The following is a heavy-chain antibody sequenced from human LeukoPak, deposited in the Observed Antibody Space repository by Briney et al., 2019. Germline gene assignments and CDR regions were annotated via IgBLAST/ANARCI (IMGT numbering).Heavy chain of an antibody. CDR3: AREGAYGDAFDI. CDR2: INPNSGGT. D-gene: IGHD4-17*01. J-gene: IGHJ3*02. CDR1: GYTSTGYY. V-gene: IGHV1-2*02. Sequence: ASVKVSCKASGYTSTGYYMHWVRQAPGQGLEWMGWINPNSGGTNYAQKFQGRVTMTRDTSISTAYMELSRLRSDDTAVYYCAREGAYGDAFDIWGQGTMVTVSS.